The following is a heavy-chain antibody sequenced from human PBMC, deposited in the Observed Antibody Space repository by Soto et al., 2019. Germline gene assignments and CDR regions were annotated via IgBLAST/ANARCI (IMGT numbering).Heavy chain of an antibody. Sequence: PSETLSLTCTVSGGSISSYYWSWIRQPAGKGLEWIGRIYTSGSTNYNPSHKNRVTLSVDTSKNQFSLKLSSVTAADTALYYCARQSSGWSNWFDPWGQGTLITVSS. CDR1: GGSISSYY. J-gene: IGHJ5*02. V-gene: IGHV4-4*07. CDR2: IYTSGST. D-gene: IGHD6-19*01. CDR3: ARQSSGWSNWFDP.